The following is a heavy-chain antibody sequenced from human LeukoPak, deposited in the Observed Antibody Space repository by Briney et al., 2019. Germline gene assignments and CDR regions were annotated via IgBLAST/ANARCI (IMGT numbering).Heavy chain of an antibody. CDR1: GFTFDDHA. Sequence: GGSLRLSCGASGFTFDDHAMHWVRQAPGEGLEWVSGISWNSARVGYAGSVKGRFTISRDNAKNSLYLQMNSLRAEDTALYYCVREMSSTGLDHLDYWGQGTLVTVSS. V-gene: IGHV3-9*01. CDR2: ISWNSARV. CDR3: VREMSSTGLDHLDY. J-gene: IGHJ4*02. D-gene: IGHD2-8*02.